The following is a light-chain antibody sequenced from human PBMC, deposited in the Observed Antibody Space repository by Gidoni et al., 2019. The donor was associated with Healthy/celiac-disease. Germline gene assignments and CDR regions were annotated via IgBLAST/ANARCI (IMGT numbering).Light chain of an antibody. CDR1: QSVSSS. CDR2: DAS. V-gene: IGKV3-11*01. Sequence: EIVLTQSSATLSLSPGERATLSCRASQSVSSSLAWYQQKPGQAPRLLIYDASNRATGIPARFSGSGSGTDFTLTISSLEPEDFAVYYCQQRSNLPPAFAFGPGTKVDIK. J-gene: IGKJ3*01. CDR3: QQRSNLPPAFA.